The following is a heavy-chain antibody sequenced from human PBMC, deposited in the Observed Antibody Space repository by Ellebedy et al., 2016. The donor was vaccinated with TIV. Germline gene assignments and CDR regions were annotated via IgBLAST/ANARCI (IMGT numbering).Heavy chain of an antibody. D-gene: IGHD4-17*01. CDR1: DFSLSTSAMR. J-gene: IGHJ3*02. Sequence: SGPTLVKPTQTLKLTCTFSDFSLSTSAMRVSWIRQPPGKALEWLARLDWDDDKFYSTSLRTRLTISKDTSRSQVVLTMTNVDPVDTATYYCAQTVTTGWAFDIWGPGTMVTVSS. CDR3: AQTVTTGWAFDI. CDR2: LDWDDDK. V-gene: IGHV2-70*04.